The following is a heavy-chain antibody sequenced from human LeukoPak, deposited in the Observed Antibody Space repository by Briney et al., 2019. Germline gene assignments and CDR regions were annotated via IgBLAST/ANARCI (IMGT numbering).Heavy chain of an antibody. V-gene: IGHV4-34*01. D-gene: IGHD3-3*01. Sequence: SETLSLACTVSGGSISSYYWSWIRQPPGKGLEWMGEINHSGSTNYNPSLKSRVTISIDTSKNQFSLKLSSVTAADTAVYYCATYSTIFGVVIHEAFDIWGQGTMVTVSS. CDR2: INHSGST. CDR3: ATYSTIFGVVIHEAFDI. CDR1: GGSISSYY. J-gene: IGHJ3*02.